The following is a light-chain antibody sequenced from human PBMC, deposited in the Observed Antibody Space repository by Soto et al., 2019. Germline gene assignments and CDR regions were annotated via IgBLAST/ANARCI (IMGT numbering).Light chain of an antibody. CDR1: QSVISSY. V-gene: IGKV3-20*01. CDR3: QQYGNSVPFT. CDR2: GTS. Sequence: EIVLTQSPGTLSLSPGETATLSCRSSQSVISSYLAWYQQKPGQPPRLLLFGTSIRATGIPDRISGSGSGTDVSITSSRPETEDFAGYAGQQYGNSVPFTCGQGTKREIK. J-gene: IGKJ2*01.